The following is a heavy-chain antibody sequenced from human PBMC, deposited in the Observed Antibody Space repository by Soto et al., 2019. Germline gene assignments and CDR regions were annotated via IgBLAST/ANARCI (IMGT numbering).Heavy chain of an antibody. D-gene: IGHD2-15*01. CDR1: GGSISSSSYY. V-gene: IGHV4-39*07. CDR3: ARAECSGGSCYSGWFDP. Sequence: SETLSLTCTVSGGSISSSSYYWGWIRQPPGKGLEWIGSIYYSGSTYYNPSLKSRVTISVDRSKNQFSLKLSSVTAADTAVYYCARAECSGGSCYSGWFDPWGQGTLVTVSS. J-gene: IGHJ5*02. CDR2: IYYSGST.